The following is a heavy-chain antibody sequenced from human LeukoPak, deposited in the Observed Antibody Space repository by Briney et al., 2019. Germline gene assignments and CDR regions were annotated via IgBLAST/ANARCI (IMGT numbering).Heavy chain of an antibody. J-gene: IGHJ4*02. CDR1: GYSFTNYW. CDR2: IYPGDSDT. D-gene: IGHD2-15*01. Sequence: GESLKISCKASGYSFTNYWVGWVRQMPGKGLEWMGIIYPGDSDTRYSPSFQGQVTISADKSISTAYLQWSSLKASDTAMYYCARHPCRSGGSCYSDFDYWGQGTLVTVSS. V-gene: IGHV5-51*01. CDR3: ARHPCRSGGSCYSDFDY.